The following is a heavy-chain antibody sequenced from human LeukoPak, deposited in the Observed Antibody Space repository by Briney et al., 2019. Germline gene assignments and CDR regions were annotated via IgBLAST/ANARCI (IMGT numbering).Heavy chain of an antibody. CDR1: GFTFSTYW. CDR3: ARDLPTGYYISSGYYEYFLDY. Sequence: GGSLRLSCAASGFTFSTYWMTWVRQAPGKGLEWVANIKQDGSEKYYVDSLKGRFTISGDNAKNSLFLQMNSLRAEDTAVYYCARDLPTGYYISSGYYEYFLDYWGQGTLVTVSS. J-gene: IGHJ4*02. CDR2: IKQDGSEK. D-gene: IGHD3-22*01. V-gene: IGHV3-7*04.